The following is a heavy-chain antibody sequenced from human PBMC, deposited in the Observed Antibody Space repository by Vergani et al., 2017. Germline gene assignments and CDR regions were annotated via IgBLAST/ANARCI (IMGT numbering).Heavy chain of an antibody. Sequence: EVQLVESGGGLVQPGGSLRLSCAASGFTFSDHYMDWVRQAPGKGLEWVGRTRNKANSYTTEYAASVKGRFTISRDDSKNSLYLQMNSLKTEDTAVYYCARGGQQLYYFDYWGQGTLVTVSS. CDR2: TRNKANSYTT. J-gene: IGHJ4*02. CDR3: ARGGQQLYYFDY. V-gene: IGHV3-72*01. CDR1: GFTFSDHY. D-gene: IGHD6-13*01.